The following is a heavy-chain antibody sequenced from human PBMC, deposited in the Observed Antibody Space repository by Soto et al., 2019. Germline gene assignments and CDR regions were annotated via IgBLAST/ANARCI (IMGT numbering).Heavy chain of an antibody. J-gene: IGHJ5*02. CDR2: IIPIFGTA. D-gene: IGHD6-6*01. CDR1: GGTFSSYA. Sequence: QVQLVQSGAEVKKPGSSVKVSCKAPGGTFSSYAISWVRQAPGQGLEWTGGIIPIFGTANYAQKFQGRVTITADESTSTAYMELSSLRSEDTAVYYCARDPGIAARPGWFDPWGQGTLVTVSS. V-gene: IGHV1-69*12. CDR3: ARDPGIAARPGWFDP.